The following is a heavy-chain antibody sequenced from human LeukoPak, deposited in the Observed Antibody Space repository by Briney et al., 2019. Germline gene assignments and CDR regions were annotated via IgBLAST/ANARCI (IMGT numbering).Heavy chain of an antibody. CDR2: IYYSGST. CDR3: ARESSGEYYFDY. J-gene: IGHJ4*02. Sequence: SQTLSLTCTVSGGSISSGDYYWSWIRQPPGKGLEWIGYIYYSGSTYYNPCLKSRVTISVDTSKNQFSLKLSSVTAADTAVYYCARESSGEYYFDYWGQGTLVTVSS. CDR1: GGSISSGDYY. V-gene: IGHV4-30-4*08. D-gene: IGHD3-10*01.